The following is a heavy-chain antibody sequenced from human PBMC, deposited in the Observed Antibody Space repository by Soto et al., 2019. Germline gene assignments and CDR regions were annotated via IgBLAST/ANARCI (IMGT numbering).Heavy chain of an antibody. CDR1: GGSISGDYY. D-gene: IGHD3-16*01. CDR2: IYYSGSS. J-gene: IGHJ4*02. CDR3: ARGGARSTGYFDX. V-gene: IGHV4-30-4*02. Sequence: PSDTLSLTCSVSGGSISGDYYWSWIRQSPEKGLEWIGYIYYSGSSYSNPALQSRLSMSLDTSKNQFSLKLRSVTAADTAVYYCARGGARSTGYFDXWGQGALVTVSX.